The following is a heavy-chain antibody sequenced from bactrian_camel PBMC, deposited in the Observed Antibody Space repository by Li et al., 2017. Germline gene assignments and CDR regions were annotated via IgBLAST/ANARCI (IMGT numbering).Heavy chain of an antibody. V-gene: IGHV3S26*01. CDR1: AYNVSTYC. Sequence: HVQLVESVGGSVQAGGSMRLSCQASAYNVSTYCMNWFRQYPGERRFSIAQLEPDGHTIYAPFVKGRFTISRDNAKNTLYLKMNGLKPADTGMYYCAADLVWNRLPGVWRLKDYRGQGTQVTVS. J-gene: IGHJ4*01. CDR3: AADLVWNRLPGVWRLKDY. CDR2: EPDGHT. D-gene: IGHD7*01.